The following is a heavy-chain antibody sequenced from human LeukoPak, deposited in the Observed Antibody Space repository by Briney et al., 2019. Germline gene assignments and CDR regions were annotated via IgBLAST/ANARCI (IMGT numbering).Heavy chain of an antibody. J-gene: IGHJ5*02. V-gene: IGHV3-30*18. CDR3: AKDLSIYCDSRGFDP. CDR2: VSCDGTKK. Sequence: GGSLRLSCAASGFTFRTYGMHWVRQAPGKGLEWVAFVSCDGTKKHYADSVKGRFTISRDNSKNTLYLQMNSLRAEDTALYYCAKDLSIYCDSRGFDPWGRGTLVTVSS. D-gene: IGHD2/OR15-2a*01. CDR1: GFTFRTYG.